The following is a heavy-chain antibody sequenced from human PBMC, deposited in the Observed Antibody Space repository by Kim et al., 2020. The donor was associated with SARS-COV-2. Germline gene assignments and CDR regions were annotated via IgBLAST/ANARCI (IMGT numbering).Heavy chain of an antibody. V-gene: IGHV3-48*03. D-gene: IGHD6-19*01. Sequence: GGSLRLSCAASGFTFSSYEMNWVRQAPGKGLEWVSYISSGGSTIYYADSVNGRFTISRDIAKNSLYLRMNSLRAEDTAVYYCAREGAGDAFDIWGQGTMVTVSS. CDR1: GFTFSSYE. J-gene: IGHJ3*02. CDR3: AREGAGDAFDI. CDR2: ISSGGSTI.